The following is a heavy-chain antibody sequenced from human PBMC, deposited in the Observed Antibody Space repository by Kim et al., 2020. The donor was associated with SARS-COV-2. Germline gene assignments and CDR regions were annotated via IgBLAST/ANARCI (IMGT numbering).Heavy chain of an antibody. J-gene: IGHJ6*01. D-gene: IGHD6-19*01. CDR2: INHSGST. Sequence: SETLSLTCAVYGGSFSGYYWSWIRQPPGKGLEWIGEINHSGSTNYNPSLKSRVTISVDTSKNQFSLKLSSVTAADTAVYYCARGGIAVAGIALYYYYGM. V-gene: IGHV4-34*01. CDR1: GGSFSGYY. CDR3: ARGGIAVAGIALYYYYGM.